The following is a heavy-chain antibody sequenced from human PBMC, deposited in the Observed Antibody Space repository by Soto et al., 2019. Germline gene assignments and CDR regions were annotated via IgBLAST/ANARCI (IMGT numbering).Heavy chain of an antibody. CDR2: ISSSSSYI. CDR1: GFTFSSYS. V-gene: IGHV3-21*01. CDR3: ATSTRGDRKWLPDYFDY. J-gene: IGHJ4*02. D-gene: IGHD3-22*01. Sequence: EVQLVESGGGLVKPGGSLRLSCAASGFTFSSYSMNWVRQAPGKGLEWVSSISSSSSYIYYADSVKGRFTISRDNAKNSLYLQMNSLRAEDTAVYYCATSTRGDRKWLPDYFDYWGQGTLVTVSS.